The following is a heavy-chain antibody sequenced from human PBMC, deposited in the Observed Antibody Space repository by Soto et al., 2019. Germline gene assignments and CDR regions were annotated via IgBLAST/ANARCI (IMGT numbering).Heavy chain of an antibody. V-gene: IGHV3-23*01. CDR3: AKDISGYSPAYFDY. Sequence: GGSLRLSCADSGFTFSSYAMSWVRQAPGKGLEWVSTISGSGGSTYYADSVKGRFTISRDNSKNTLYLQMNSLRAEDTAVYYCAKDISGYSPAYFDYWGQGTLVTVSS. CDR1: GFTFSSYA. D-gene: IGHD3-22*01. CDR2: ISGSGGST. J-gene: IGHJ4*02.